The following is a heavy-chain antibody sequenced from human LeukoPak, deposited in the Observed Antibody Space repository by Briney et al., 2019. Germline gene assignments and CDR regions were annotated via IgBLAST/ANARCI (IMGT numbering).Heavy chain of an antibody. CDR2: MSGSGGIT. D-gene: IGHD6-19*01. CDR3: AKNQGQWLVPVDY. J-gene: IGHJ4*02. V-gene: IGHV3-23*01. Sequence: GWALTLSCAASGFTFSNYAMSWVRQAPAKGLDWVSSMSGSGGITYYADSVKGRFTISRDNSKNTLYLQMNNLRAEDTALYYCAKNQGQWLVPVDYWGQGTLVTVS. CDR1: GFTFSNYA.